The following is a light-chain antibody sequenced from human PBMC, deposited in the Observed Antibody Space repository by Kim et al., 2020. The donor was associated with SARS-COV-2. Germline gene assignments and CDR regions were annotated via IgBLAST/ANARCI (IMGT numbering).Light chain of an antibody. CDR1: SSNLGSNY. V-gene: IGLV1-47*02. Sequence: GQRVSSSCSGSSSNLGSNYVYGCQQLPGTAPKLLIYSNNQRPSGVPDRFSGSKSGTSASLAISGLRSEDEADYYCAAWDDSLSGVVFGGGTQLTVL. CDR2: SNN. J-gene: IGLJ2*01. CDR3: AAWDDSLSGVV.